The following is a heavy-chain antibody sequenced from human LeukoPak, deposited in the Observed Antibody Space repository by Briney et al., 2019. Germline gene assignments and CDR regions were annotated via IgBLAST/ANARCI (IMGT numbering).Heavy chain of an antibody. CDR1: GYTFTGYY. Sequence: LVASVTVSCKASGYTFTGYYMHWVRQAPGQGLEWMGWINPNSGGTNYAQKFQGRVTMTRDTSISTAYMELSRLRSDDTAVYYCARDSAARRSYFDYWGQGTLVTVSS. CDR2: INPNSGGT. CDR3: ARDSAARRSYFDY. D-gene: IGHD6-6*01. V-gene: IGHV1-2*03. J-gene: IGHJ4*02.